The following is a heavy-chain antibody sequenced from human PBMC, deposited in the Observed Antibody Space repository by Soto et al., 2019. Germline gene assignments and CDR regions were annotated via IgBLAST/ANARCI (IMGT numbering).Heavy chain of an antibody. CDR3: ARHRRGIAVAGSYYGMDV. V-gene: IGHV5-10-1*01. CDR1: GYSFTSYW. CDR2: IDPSDSYT. Sequence: HGESLKISCKGSGYSFTSYWISWVRQMPGKGLEWMGRIDPSDSYTNYSPSFQGHVTISADKSISTAYLQWSSLKASDTAMYYCARHRRGIAVAGSYYGMDVWGQGATVTVSS. D-gene: IGHD6-19*01. J-gene: IGHJ6*02.